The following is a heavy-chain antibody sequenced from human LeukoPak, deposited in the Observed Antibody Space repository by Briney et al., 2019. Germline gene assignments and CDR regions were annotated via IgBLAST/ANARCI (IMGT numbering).Heavy chain of an antibody. CDR2: IIPIFGTA. V-gene: IGHV1-69*05. D-gene: IGHD1-26*01. J-gene: IGHJ6*03. Sequence: GASVKVSCKASGGTFSSYAISWVRQAPGQGLEWMGRIIPIFGTANYAQKFQGRVTITTDESTSTAYMELSSLRSEDTAVYYCARDTFGGSYQQDYYMDVWGKGTTVTVSS. CDR1: GGTFSSYA. CDR3: ARDTFGGSYQQDYYMDV.